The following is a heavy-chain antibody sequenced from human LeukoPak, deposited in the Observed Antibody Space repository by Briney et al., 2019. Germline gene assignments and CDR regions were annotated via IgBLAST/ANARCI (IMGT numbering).Heavy chain of an antibody. J-gene: IGHJ4*02. CDR2: ITESGGRT. CDR1: GITFSNFA. D-gene: IGHD3-16*01. V-gene: IGHV3-23*01. Sequence: GGSLRLSCAASGITFSNFAMTWVRQAPGTGLEWTSSITESGGRTYYADSVKGRLTISRDNSRNTVYLQLTSLRVEDTAIYYCTRGSRATYDYWGQGTLVTVSS. CDR3: TRGSRATYDY.